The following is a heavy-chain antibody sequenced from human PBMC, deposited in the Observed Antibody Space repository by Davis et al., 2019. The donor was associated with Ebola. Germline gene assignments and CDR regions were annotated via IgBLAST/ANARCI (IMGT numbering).Heavy chain of an antibody. D-gene: IGHD3-16*01. J-gene: IGHJ6*02. CDR1: GDSVFGKNGA. CDR3: VRGWGRSGLDV. V-gene: IGHV6-1*01. Sequence: PSETLSLTCAISGDSVFGKNGAWNWIRQSPSRGLEWLGRTYYTSTWHNDYGESVKSRLTINPDTSKNQLSLQLDSVTPEDTAVYYCVRGWGRSGLDVWGQGTTVTVSS. CDR2: TYYTSTWHN.